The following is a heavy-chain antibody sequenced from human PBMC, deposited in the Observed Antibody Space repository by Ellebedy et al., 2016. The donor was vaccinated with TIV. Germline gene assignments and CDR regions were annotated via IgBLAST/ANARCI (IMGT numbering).Heavy chain of an antibody. CDR2: IYKDGGT. Sequence: GESLKISCAASGFTVNSYFMTWVRQAPGKGLEWVSVIYKDGGTNYTDSVLGRFTISRDNSENTLHLQMDSLRVEDTAVYYCARDPGGGGNYGDNWFDPWGQGTLVTV. D-gene: IGHD3-22*01. J-gene: IGHJ5*02. CDR3: ARDPGGGGNYGDNWFDP. V-gene: IGHV3-66*01. CDR1: GFTVNSYF.